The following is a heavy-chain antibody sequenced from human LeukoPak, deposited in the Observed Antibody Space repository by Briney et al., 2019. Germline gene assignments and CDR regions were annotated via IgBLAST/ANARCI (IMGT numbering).Heavy chain of an antibody. CDR1: GFTFSSYA. D-gene: IGHD4-23*01. CDR2: ISYDASNK. Sequence: GGSLRLSCAASGFTFSSYAMHWVRQAPGKGLEWVAVISYDASNKYYTDSVKGRFTISRDSSKNMLYLQMDSLRVEDTAVYHCAREEYGGVYFDYWGQGTLVTVSS. CDR3: AREEYGGVYFDY. V-gene: IGHV3-30-3*01. J-gene: IGHJ4*02.